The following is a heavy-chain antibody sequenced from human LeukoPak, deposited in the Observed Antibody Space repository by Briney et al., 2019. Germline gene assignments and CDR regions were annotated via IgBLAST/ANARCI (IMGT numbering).Heavy chain of an antibody. J-gene: IGHJ5*02. CDR2: IIPIFGTA. Sequence: SVKVSCKASGGTFISYAISWVRQAPGQGLEWMGGIIPIFGTANYAQKFRGRVTMTRDMSTSTVYMELSSLRSEDTAVYYCAREAITIFGVVRTQTTYGPHRFDPWGQGTLVTVSS. D-gene: IGHD3-3*01. CDR3: AREAITIFGVVRTQTTYGPHRFDP. V-gene: IGHV1-69*05. CDR1: GGTFISYA.